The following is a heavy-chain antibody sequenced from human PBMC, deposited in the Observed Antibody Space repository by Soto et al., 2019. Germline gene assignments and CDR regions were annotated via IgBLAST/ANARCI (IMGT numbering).Heavy chain of an antibody. CDR3: ARVWAWLPHQGWFDP. CDR1: GGSISSSNW. Sequence: PSETLSLTCAVSGGSISSSNWWSWVRQPPGKGLEWIGEIYHSGSTNYNPSLKSRVTISVDKSKNQFSLKLSSVTAADTAVYYCARVWAWLPHQGWFDPWGQGTLVTVSS. D-gene: IGHD6-19*01. CDR2: IYHSGST. V-gene: IGHV4-4*02. J-gene: IGHJ5*02.